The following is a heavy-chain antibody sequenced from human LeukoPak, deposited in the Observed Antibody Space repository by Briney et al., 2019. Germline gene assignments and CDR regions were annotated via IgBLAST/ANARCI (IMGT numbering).Heavy chain of an antibody. Sequence: ASVKVSCKVSGYTLTELSMHWVRQAPGKGLEWMGGFDPEDGETIYAQKFQGRVTMTEDTSTGTAYMELSSLRSEDTAVYYCATCWGYYYGSGSYSRVQYGMDVWGQGTTVTVSS. CDR3: ATCWGYYYGSGSYSRVQYGMDV. D-gene: IGHD3-10*01. CDR2: FDPEDGET. J-gene: IGHJ6*02. CDR1: GYTLTELS. V-gene: IGHV1-24*01.